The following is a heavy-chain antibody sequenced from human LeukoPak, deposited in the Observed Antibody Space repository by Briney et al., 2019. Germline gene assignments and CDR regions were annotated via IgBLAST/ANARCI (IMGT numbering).Heavy chain of an antibody. CDR1: GGSISSRSYP. D-gene: IGHD2-8*01. CDR2: MYYTGNT. V-gene: IGHV4-39*07. Sequence: SETLSLTCTVSGGSISSRSYPWGWIRQPPGEGLKWIGSMYYTGNTDYNPSLKSRLTMSVDTSKNQFSLKLSSVTAADTAVYFCAKGFTNGVNQEVWLDPWGQGTLVTVSS. J-gene: IGHJ5*02. CDR3: AKGFTNGVNQEVWLDP.